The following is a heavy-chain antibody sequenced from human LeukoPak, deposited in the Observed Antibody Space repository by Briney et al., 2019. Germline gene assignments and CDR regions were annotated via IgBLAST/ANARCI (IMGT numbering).Heavy chain of an antibody. CDR1: GFTFSGSA. CDR2: IRSKTNSYAT. Sequence: GGSLRLSCAASGFTFSGSAMHWVRQASGKGLEWVGRIRSKTNSYATSYAASVKGRFALSRDDSKNTAYLKMNSLNTEDTAVYYCTRYNVGFESWGQGTLVTVSS. J-gene: IGHJ4*02. V-gene: IGHV3-73*01. CDR3: TRYNVGFES. D-gene: IGHD1-1*01.